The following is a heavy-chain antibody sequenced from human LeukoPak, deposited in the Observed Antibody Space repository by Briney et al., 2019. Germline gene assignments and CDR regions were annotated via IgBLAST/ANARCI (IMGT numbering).Heavy chain of an antibody. CDR1: GGSISSSSYY. V-gene: IGHV4-39*07. Sequence: SETLSLTCTVSGGSISSSSYYWGWIRQPPGKGLEWIGEIYHSGSTNYNPSLKSRVTISVDKSKNQFSLKLSSVTAADTAVYYCARWYSSSWYGGHFDIWGQGTMVTVSS. J-gene: IGHJ3*02. CDR3: ARWYSSSWYGGHFDI. D-gene: IGHD6-13*01. CDR2: IYHSGST.